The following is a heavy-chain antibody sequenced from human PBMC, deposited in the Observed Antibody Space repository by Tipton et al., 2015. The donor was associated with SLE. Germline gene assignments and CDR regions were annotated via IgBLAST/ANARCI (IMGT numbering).Heavy chain of an antibody. CDR2: IIPIFGAP. D-gene: IGHD2-15*01. J-gene: IGHJ6*03. CDR1: GGTFNNYT. Sequence: QLVQSGAEVKKPGWSVKVSCEPSGGTFNNYTISWVRQAPGQGLEWMGTIIPIFGAPNYAKKLKGRVTISADASTSTAYMELSSLRSEDTAVYYCARGGELGRGGYYYYYMDVWGKGTTVAVSS. V-gene: IGHV1-69*18. CDR3: ARGGELGRGGYYYYYMDV.